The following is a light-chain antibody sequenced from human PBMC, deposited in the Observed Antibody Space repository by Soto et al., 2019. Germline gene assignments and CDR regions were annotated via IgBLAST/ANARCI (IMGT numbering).Light chain of an antibody. V-gene: IGKV1-9*01. J-gene: IGKJ5*01. Sequence: DIQLTQSPSFLSASVGDRVTITCRASQDITNSLAWYHQKPGKTPKFLISIASTLQSGVPSRFSGTGSGTEFTLTISGLQPEDFATYYCQQFNSYPITFGQGTRLEI. CDR3: QQFNSYPIT. CDR1: QDITNS. CDR2: IAS.